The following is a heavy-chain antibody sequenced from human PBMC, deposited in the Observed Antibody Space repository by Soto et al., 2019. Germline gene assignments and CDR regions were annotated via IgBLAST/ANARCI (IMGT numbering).Heavy chain of an antibody. D-gene: IGHD3-3*01. V-gene: IGHV1-69*06. CDR2: IIPIFGTA. CDR3: ARARAETYPPYYDFWSGYSYYFDY. J-gene: IGHJ4*02. CDR1: GGTFSSYA. Sequence: ASVKVSCKASGGTFSSYAISWVRQAPGQGLEWMGGIIPIFGTANYAQKFQGRVTITADKSTSTAYMELSSLRSEDTAVYYCARARAETYPPYYDFWSGYSYYFDYWGQGTLVTVSS.